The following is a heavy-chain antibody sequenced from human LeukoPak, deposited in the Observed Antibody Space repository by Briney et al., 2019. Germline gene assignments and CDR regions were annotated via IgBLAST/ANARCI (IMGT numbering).Heavy chain of an antibody. D-gene: IGHD3-16*01. CDR2: INPNSGGT. V-gene: IGHV1-2*04. CDR3: AREGGAYRDFDY. J-gene: IGHJ4*02. CDR1: GYTFTGYY. Sequence: ASVKVSCKASGYTFTGYYMHWVRQAPGQGLEWMGWINPNSGGTNYAQKFQGWVTMTRDTSTTTVYMELSSLRSEDTAVYYCAREGGAYRDFDYWGQGTLVTVSS.